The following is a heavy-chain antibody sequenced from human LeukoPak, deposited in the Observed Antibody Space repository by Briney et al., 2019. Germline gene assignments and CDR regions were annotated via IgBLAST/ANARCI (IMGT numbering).Heavy chain of an antibody. CDR3: AKDSGGKGYFDY. D-gene: IGHD2-15*01. J-gene: IGHJ4*02. V-gene: IGHV3-23*01. Sequence: GGSLRLSCAASGFTFSSSAMTWVRQAPGKGLEWVSAISDNGYDTFYADSVKGRFTISRDNSKNTLYLQMNSLRAEDTAVYYCAKDSGGKGYFDYWGQGTLVTVSS. CDR1: GFTFSSSA. CDR2: ISDNGYDT.